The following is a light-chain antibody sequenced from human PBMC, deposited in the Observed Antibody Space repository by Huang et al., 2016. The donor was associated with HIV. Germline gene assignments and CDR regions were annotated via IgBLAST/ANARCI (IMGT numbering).Light chain of an antibody. CDR1: HGVGTN. V-gene: IGKV3-15*01. Sequence: EIVMTQSPAILSVSQGESATLSCRASHGVGTNLAWYQQRVGQAPSLLISDAGTRASGIPARFSGSGSGTDFTLTIRSLQSEDFAVYYCQQYNNWPPAFGQGTKLEIK. CDR3: QQYNNWPPA. J-gene: IGKJ2*01. CDR2: DAG.